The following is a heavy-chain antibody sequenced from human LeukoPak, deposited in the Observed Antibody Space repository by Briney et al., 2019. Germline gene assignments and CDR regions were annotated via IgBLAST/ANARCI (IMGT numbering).Heavy chain of an antibody. CDR2: IIPIFGTA. CDR1: GGTFSSYA. J-gene: IGHJ4*02. Sequence: ASVTVSCTASGGTFSSYAISWVRQAPGQGLEWMGGIIPIFGTANYAQKFQGRVTITADESTSTAYMELSSLRSEDTAVYYCASHMSVTYNFDYWGQGTLVTVSS. V-gene: IGHV1-69*13. CDR3: ASHMSVTYNFDY. D-gene: IGHD4-17*01.